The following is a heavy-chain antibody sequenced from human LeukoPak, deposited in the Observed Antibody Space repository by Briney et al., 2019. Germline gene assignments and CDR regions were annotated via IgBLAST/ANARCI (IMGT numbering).Heavy chain of an antibody. CDR2: ISGSGNLT. CDR3: SKDAASGTYGTFDY. D-gene: IGHD3-10*01. V-gene: IGHV3-23*01. CDR1: GFTFSNYE. Sequence: PGGSLRLSCAASGFTFSNYEMNWVRQAPGKGLEWVSTISGSGNLTYFADSVKGRFTISRDNSKNTLYLQMNSLRAEDTALYYCSKDAASGTYGTFDYWGQGTLVIVSS. J-gene: IGHJ4*02.